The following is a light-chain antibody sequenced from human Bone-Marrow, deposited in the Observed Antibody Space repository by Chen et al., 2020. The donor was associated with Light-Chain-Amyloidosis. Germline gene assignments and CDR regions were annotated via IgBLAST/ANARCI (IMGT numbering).Light chain of an antibody. V-gene: IGLV2-11*01. J-gene: IGLJ1*01. CDR1: IDDVGGYDY. Sequence: QSALTQPRSVSGSPGQSVTISCTGTIDDVGGYDYVSWYQQHPGKAPKLMLSNVSVRPSGVPDRFSGSKSGNTASLTISGLQAEDEADYYCCSYAGSYSYVFGIGTKVTVL. CDR2: NVS. CDR3: CSYAGSYSYV.